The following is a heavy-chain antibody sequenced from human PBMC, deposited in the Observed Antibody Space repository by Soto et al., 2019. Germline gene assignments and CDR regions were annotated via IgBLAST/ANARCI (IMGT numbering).Heavy chain of an antibody. CDR2: IYSGGST. CDR3: AGPTLRYSTGPRPMDV. Sequence: HPGGSLRLSCAASGFTVSSNYMSWVRQAPGKGLEWVSVIYSGGSTYYADSVKGRFTISRDNSKNTLYLQMNSLRAEDTAVYYCAGPTLRYSTGPRPMDVWGQGTTVTVSS. J-gene: IGHJ6*02. V-gene: IGHV3-53*01. CDR1: GFTVSSNY. D-gene: IGHD3-9*01.